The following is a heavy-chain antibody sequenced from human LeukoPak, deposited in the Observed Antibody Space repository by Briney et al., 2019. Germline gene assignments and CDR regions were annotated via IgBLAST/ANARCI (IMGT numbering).Heavy chain of an antibody. CDR2: ISSNGGST. CDR1: GFTFSSYA. Sequence: GGSLRLSCAASGFTFSSYAMSWVRQAPGKGLEYVSAISSNGGSTYYANSVKGRFTISRDNSKNTLYLQMGSLRAEDMAVYHCAKGEGYSGSWYGGGNWFDPWGQGTLVTVSS. CDR3: AKGEGYSGSWYGGGNWFDP. D-gene: IGHD6-13*01. J-gene: IGHJ5*02. V-gene: IGHV3-64*01.